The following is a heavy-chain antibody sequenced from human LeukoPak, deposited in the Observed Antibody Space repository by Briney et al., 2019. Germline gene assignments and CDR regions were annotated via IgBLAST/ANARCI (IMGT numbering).Heavy chain of an antibody. J-gene: IGHJ4*02. D-gene: IGHD3-10*01. Sequence: SGTLSLTCAVSGGSIDNSNWWSWARQAPGKGLEWIGEMYHSGSTNYKPSLKSRVTISVDKSKNQFSLKLSSVTAADTAVYYCALGTMIRGVIKSPFDYWGQGTLVTVSS. CDR1: GGSIDNSNW. CDR3: ALGTMIRGVIKSPFDY. V-gene: IGHV4-4*02. CDR2: MYHSGST.